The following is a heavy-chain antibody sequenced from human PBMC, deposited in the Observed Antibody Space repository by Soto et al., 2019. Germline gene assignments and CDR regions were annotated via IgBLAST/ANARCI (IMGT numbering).Heavy chain of an antibody. V-gene: IGHV4-34*01. CDR3: ARGGVEQPKATVTNWFDP. CDR1: GGSFRVLY. J-gene: IGHJ5*02. CDR2: INHSGNT. D-gene: IGHD4-4*01. Sequence: ASEPLSLTCAVYGGSFRVLYWSWIRQPPGKGLEWIGEINHSGNTNYNPSLKSRVTISVDTSKNQFSLKLTSVTAADTAVYYCARGGVEQPKATVTNWFDPWGQGTLVTVS.